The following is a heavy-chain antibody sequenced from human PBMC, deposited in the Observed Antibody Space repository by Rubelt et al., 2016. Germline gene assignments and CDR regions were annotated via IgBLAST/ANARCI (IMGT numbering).Heavy chain of an antibody. CDR2: ISSSTI. D-gene: IGHD3-16*01. Sequence: EVQLVESGGGLVQPGGSLRLSCAASGFTFSSYSMNWVRQAPGKGLEWVSYISSSTIYYADSVKGRFTISRDNAKKSLYLQMNSLRAEDTAVYYCTRGLRLGDFDYWGQGTLVTVSS. V-gene: IGHV3-48*04. CDR1: GFTFSSYS. J-gene: IGHJ4*02. CDR3: TRGLRLGDFDY.